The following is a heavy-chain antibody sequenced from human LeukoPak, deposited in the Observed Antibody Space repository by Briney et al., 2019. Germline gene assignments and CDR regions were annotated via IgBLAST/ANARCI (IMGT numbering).Heavy chain of an antibody. CDR1: GGSFSGYY. Sequence: PSETLSLTCAVYGGSFSGYYWSWIRQPPGKGLEWIGEINHSGSTNYNPSLKSRVTISVDTSKNQFSLKLSSVTAADTAVYYCARDTIAVAGTVVAFDIWGQGTMVTVSS. V-gene: IGHV4-34*01. D-gene: IGHD6-19*01. J-gene: IGHJ3*02. CDR3: ARDTIAVAGTVVAFDI. CDR2: INHSGST.